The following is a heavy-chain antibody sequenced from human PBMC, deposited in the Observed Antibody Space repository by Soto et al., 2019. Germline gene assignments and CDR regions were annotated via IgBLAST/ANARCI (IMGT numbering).Heavy chain of an antibody. CDR1: GYSFTGYY. V-gene: IGHV1-2*02. Sequence: HEHLVQSGAEVKRPGASLKVSCKASGYSFTGYYIHWVRQAPGQGLEWMGWINPDSGATNYAQNCQGRVTLTSDTSISTASMDLTSLTSDDMAVYYCARGDYGTGGYPFPYFDYWGQGTLVIVSS. J-gene: IGHJ4*02. CDR2: INPDSGAT. CDR3: ARGDYGTGGYPFPYFDY. D-gene: IGHD2-8*02.